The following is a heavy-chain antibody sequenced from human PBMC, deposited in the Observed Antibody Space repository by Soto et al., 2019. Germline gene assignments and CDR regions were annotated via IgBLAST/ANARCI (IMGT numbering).Heavy chain of an antibody. CDR2: IIPIFGTA. Sequence: ASVKVSCKASGGTFSSYAISWVRQAPGQGLEWMGGIIPIFGTANFAQKFQGRVTITADESTSTAYMGLSSLRSEDTAVYYCARGSYDSSGYYHDAFDIWGQGTMVTVSS. D-gene: IGHD3-22*01. CDR3: ARGSYDSSGYYHDAFDI. J-gene: IGHJ3*02. V-gene: IGHV1-69*13. CDR1: GGTFSSYA.